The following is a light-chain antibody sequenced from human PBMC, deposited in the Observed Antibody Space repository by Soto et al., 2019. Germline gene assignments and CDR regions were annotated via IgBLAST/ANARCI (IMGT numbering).Light chain of an antibody. CDR1: RSNIGAGYD. CDR3: QSYDRGLGAVV. V-gene: IGLV1-40*01. CDR2: GNS. Sequence: QLVLTQPPSVSGAPGQRVTISCTGSRSNIGAGYDVHWYQQLPGTAPKLLIYGNSNRPSGVPDRFSGSKSDTSASLAITGLQAEDEADYYCQSYDRGLGAVVFGGGTKLTVL. J-gene: IGLJ2*01.